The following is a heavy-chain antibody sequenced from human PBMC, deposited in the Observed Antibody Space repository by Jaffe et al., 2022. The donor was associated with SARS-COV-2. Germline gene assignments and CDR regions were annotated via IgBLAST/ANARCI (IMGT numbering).Heavy chain of an antibody. D-gene: IGHD3-9*01. V-gene: IGHV3-9*01. J-gene: IGHJ6*03. CDR2: ISWNSGSI. CDR1: GFTFDDYA. Sequence: EVQLVESGGGLVQPGRSLRLSCAASGFTFDDYAMHWVRQAPGKGLEWVSGISWNSGSIGYADSVKGRFTISRDNAKNSLYLQMNSLRAEDTALYYCAKGHYNYRYFDWLLTYYMDVWGKGTTVTVSS. CDR3: AKGHYNYRYFDWLLTYYMDV.